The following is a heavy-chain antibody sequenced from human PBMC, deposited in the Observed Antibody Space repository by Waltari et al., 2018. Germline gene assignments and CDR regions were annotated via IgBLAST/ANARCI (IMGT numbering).Heavy chain of an antibody. CDR1: GYAFNTNA. D-gene: IGHD4-17*01. V-gene: IGHV7-4-1*02. CDR3: ARDHTIYGDYSSDL. CDR2: INTDTGHP. J-gene: IGHJ4*02. Sequence: QVQMVQSGSEVKKPGASVTVSCKDSGYAFNTNAINWVRQAPGQGLQWMGWINTDTGHPTYAPGFTGRFVFSLDTSVTTTFLQISDLRAEDTAVYFCARDHTIYGDYSSDLWGQGALVTVSS.